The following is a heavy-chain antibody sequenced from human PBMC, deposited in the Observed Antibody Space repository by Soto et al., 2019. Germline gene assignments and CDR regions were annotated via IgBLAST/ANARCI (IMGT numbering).Heavy chain of an antibody. CDR3: ARDYPVDSYDPFFPSGYYYYGMDV. Sequence: GASVKVSCKASGYTFTSYYMHWVRQAPGQGLEWMGIINPSGGSTSYAQKFQGRVTMTRDTSTSTVYMELSSLRSEDTAVYYCARDYPVDSYDPFFPSGYYYYGMDVWGQGTTVTVSS. CDR2: INPSGGST. CDR1: GYTFTSYY. J-gene: IGHJ6*02. V-gene: IGHV1-46*01. D-gene: IGHD5-18*01.